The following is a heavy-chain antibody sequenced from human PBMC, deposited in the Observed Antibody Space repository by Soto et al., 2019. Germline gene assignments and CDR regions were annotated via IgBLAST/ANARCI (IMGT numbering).Heavy chain of an antibody. D-gene: IGHD3-10*01. J-gene: IGHJ6*02. Sequence: QVQLVESGGGVVQPGRSLRLSCAASGFTFSSYAMHWVRQAPGKGLEWVAVISYDGSNKYYADSVKGRFTISRDNSKSTLYLQMNSLRAEDTAVYYCARDYGSGITTNYYYYGMDVWGQGTTVTVSS. V-gene: IGHV3-30-3*01. CDR3: ARDYGSGITTNYYYYGMDV. CDR2: ISYDGSNK. CDR1: GFTFSSYA.